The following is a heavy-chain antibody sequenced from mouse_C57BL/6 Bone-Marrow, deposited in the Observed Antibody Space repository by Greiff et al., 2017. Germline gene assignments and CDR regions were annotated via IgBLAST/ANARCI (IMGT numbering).Heavy chain of an antibody. CDR2: INPDSSTI. J-gene: IGHJ3*01. V-gene: IGHV4-1*01. D-gene: IGHD2-4*01. CDR3: TSYDCYFAY. Sequence: EVKLMESGGGLVQPGGSLKLSCAASGIAFSRYWMSWVRRAPGKGLEWIGEINPDSSTINYAPSLKDKFIISRDNAKNTLYLQMSKVRSEDTALYYCTSYDCYFAYWGQGTLVTVSA. CDR1: GIAFSRYW.